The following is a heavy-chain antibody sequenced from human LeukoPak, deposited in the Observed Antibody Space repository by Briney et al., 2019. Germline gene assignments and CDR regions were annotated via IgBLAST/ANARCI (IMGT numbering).Heavy chain of an antibody. Sequence: SETLSLTCTVSGGSISSSSYYWGWIRQPPGKGLEWIGSIYYSGSTYYNPSLKSRVTISVDTSKNQFSLKLSSVTAADTAVYYCARLYGSGSYSFDYWGQGTLVAVSS. J-gene: IGHJ4*02. CDR3: ARLYGSGSYSFDY. CDR2: IYYSGST. CDR1: GGSISSSSYY. D-gene: IGHD3-10*01. V-gene: IGHV4-39*01.